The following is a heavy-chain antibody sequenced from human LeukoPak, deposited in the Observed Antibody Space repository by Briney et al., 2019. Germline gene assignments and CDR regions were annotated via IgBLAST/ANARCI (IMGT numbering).Heavy chain of an antibody. J-gene: IGHJ4*02. D-gene: IGHD3-22*01. Sequence: GESLKISCKGSGYSFTSYWIGWVRQMPGKGLEWMGIIYPGDSDTRYSPSFQGQVTISADKSISTAYLQWSSLKASDTAMYYCARLPSDHYYDSSGPPPPDYWGQGTLVTVSS. CDR1: GYSFTSYW. CDR3: ARLPSDHYYDSSGPPPPDY. V-gene: IGHV5-51*01. CDR2: IYPGDSDT.